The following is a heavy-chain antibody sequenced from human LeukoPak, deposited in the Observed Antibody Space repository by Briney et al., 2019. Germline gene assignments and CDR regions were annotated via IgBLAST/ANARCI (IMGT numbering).Heavy chain of an antibody. CDR3: ARGRYLKSYYYYGMDV. CDR2: IYYSGST. V-gene: IGHV4-59*01. CDR1: GGSISSYY. Sequence: SEPLSLTCTVSGGSISSYYWSWIRQPPGKGLEWIGYIYYSGSTNYNPSLKSRVTISVDTSKNQFSLKLSSVTAADTAVYYCARGRYLKSYYYYGMDVWGQGTTVTVSS. D-gene: IGHD1-1*01. J-gene: IGHJ6*02.